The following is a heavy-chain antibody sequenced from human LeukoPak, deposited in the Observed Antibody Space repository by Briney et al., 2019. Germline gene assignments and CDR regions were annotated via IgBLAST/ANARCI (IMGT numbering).Heavy chain of an antibody. CDR3: ARVTSSSWYSYFDF. Sequence: ASVKVSCKSSGDTFSIYYIHWVRQAPGQGLEWMGDSNSRGGSTDYPQKFRDRLSMTRETSTSTVHMELSSLRSEDTAVYYCARVTSSSWYSYFDFWGQGTLVIVSS. J-gene: IGHJ4*02. D-gene: IGHD6-13*01. V-gene: IGHV1-46*01. CDR1: GDTFSIYY. CDR2: SNSRGGST.